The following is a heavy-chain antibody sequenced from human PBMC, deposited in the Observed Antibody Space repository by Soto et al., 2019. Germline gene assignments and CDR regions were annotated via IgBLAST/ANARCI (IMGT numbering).Heavy chain of an antibody. Sequence: QVQLQQWGAGLLKPSETLSLTCAVYGGSLSGYYWSWIRQPPGKGLEWIGEINHSGSTNYNPYLKSRVTRSVDTSKNQFYLKLSSVTAADTAVYYCTRGGIIRGYKDGERDCWGQGTLVTVSS. CDR3: TRGGIIRGYKDGERDC. D-gene: IGHD5-18*01. J-gene: IGHJ4*02. CDR1: GGSLSGYY. CDR2: INHSGST. V-gene: IGHV4-34*01.